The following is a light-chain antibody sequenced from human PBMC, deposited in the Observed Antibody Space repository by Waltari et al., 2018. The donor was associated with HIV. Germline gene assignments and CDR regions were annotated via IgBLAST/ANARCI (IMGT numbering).Light chain of an antibody. Sequence: DVVMTQSPDALVGSLGESVTHKCKSSQSILSDSNKKNYLAWYQQRPGQPPKLLVYWASTRESGVPARFSGSGSGTDFTLTISNLQAEDAAIYYCQQYYRTPPAFGQGTKVEV. CDR1: QSILSDSNKKNY. CDR2: WAS. J-gene: IGKJ1*01. CDR3: QQYYRTPPA. V-gene: IGKV4-1*01.